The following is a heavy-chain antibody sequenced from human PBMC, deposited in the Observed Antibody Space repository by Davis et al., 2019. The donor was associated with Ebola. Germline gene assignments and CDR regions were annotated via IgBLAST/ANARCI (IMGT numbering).Heavy chain of an antibody. V-gene: IGHV3-11*04. CDR2: IRSSGSTI. D-gene: IGHD3-16*02. CDR1: GFTFSDYY. J-gene: IGHJ6*02. Sequence: PGGSLRLSCAASGFTFSDYYMSWISQAPGKGLEWVSYIRSSGSTIYYEDSVKGRFTISRDNAKNSLYLQMNSLRAEDTAVYYCARSLKGASVSTYYGMDVWCQVTTVTVSS. CDR3: ARSLKGASVSTYYGMDV.